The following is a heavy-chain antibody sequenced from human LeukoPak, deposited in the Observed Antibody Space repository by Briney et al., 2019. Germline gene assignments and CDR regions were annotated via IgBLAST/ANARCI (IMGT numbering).Heavy chain of an antibody. Sequence: PGGSLRLSCAASEFTFGDYYMSWIRQAPGKGLEFLSYISGSGTTIYYADSVKGRFTISRDNAKNSLYLQMNSLRAEDTAVYYCARSYYYMDVWGKGTTVTVSS. CDR2: ISGSGTTI. J-gene: IGHJ6*03. V-gene: IGHV3-11*01. CDR1: EFTFGDYY. CDR3: ARSYYYMDV.